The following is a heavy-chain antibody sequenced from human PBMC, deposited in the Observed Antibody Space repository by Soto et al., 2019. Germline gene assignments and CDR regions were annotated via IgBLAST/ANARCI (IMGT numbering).Heavy chain of an antibody. V-gene: IGHV1-18*01. Sequence: ASVKVSCKASGYTFTSYGISWVRQAPGQGLEWMGWISAYNGNTNYAQKLQGRVTMTTDTSTSTAYMELRSLRSDDTAVYYCAKVGDDFELPALNWFDPWGQGTLVTVSS. CDR2: ISAYNGNT. J-gene: IGHJ5*02. CDR3: AKVGDDFELPALNWFDP. CDR1: GYTFTSYG. D-gene: IGHD1-7*01.